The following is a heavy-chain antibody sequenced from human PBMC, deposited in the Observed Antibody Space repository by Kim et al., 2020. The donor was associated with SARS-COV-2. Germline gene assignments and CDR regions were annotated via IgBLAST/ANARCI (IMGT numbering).Heavy chain of an antibody. V-gene: IGHV3-21*01. J-gene: IGHJ4*02. D-gene: IGHD5-18*01. CDR2: ISSSSSYT. Sequence: GGSLRLSCAVSGFTFSSHSMNWVRQAPGKGLEWVSSISSSSSYTYYADSVKGRFTISRDNAKNSLYLQMNSLKAEDTAVYYCARTHADMGIFDYWGQG. CDR1: GFTFSSHS. CDR3: ARTHADMGIFDY.